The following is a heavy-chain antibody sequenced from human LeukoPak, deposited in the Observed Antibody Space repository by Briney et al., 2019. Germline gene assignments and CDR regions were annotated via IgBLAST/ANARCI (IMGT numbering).Heavy chain of an antibody. V-gene: IGHV1-69*05. CDR1: GGTFSSYA. J-gene: IGHJ3*02. Sequence: SVKVSCKASGGTFSSYAISWVRQAPGQGLEWMGRIIPIFGTANYAQKFQGRVTITTDESTSTAYMELSSLRSEDTAVYYCASANGGPWSGYYAFDIWGQGTMVTVSP. CDR3: ASANGGPWSGYYAFDI. CDR2: IIPIFGTA. D-gene: IGHD3-3*01.